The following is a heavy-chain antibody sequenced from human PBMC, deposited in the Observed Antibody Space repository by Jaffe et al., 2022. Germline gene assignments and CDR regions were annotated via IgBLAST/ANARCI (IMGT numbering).Heavy chain of an antibody. CDR2: ISSSGSTI. Sequence: EVQLVESGGGLVQPGGSLRLSCAASGFTFSSYEMNWVRQAPGKGLEWVSYISSSGSTIYYADSVKGRFTISRDNAKNSLYLQMNSLRAEDTAVYYCARDLYSSSWTFDYWGQGTLVTVSS. D-gene: IGHD6-13*01. V-gene: IGHV3-48*03. CDR1: GFTFSSYE. CDR3: ARDLYSSSWTFDY. J-gene: IGHJ4*02.